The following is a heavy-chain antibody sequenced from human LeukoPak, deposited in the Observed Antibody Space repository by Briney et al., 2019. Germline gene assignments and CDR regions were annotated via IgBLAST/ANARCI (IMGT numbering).Heavy chain of an antibody. Sequence: SETLSLTCTVSGGSISSSSYYWGWIRQPPGKGLERIGSIYYSGSTYYNPSLKSRVTISVDTSKNQFSLKLSSVTAADTAVYYCARQPDIVVVQEFDYWGQGTLVTVSS. V-gene: IGHV4-39*01. CDR2: IYYSGST. CDR3: ARQPDIVVVQEFDY. D-gene: IGHD2-2*01. J-gene: IGHJ4*02. CDR1: GGSISSSSYY.